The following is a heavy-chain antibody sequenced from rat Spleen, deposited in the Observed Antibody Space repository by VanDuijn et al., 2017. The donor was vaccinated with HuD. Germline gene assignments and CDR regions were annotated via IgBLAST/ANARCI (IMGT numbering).Heavy chain of an antibody. CDR1: GFTFSDYY. D-gene: IGHD5-1*01. V-gene: IGHV5-25*01. Sequence: EVQLVESGGGLVQPGRSLKLSCAASGFTFSDYYMAWVRQAPTKGLEWVASINTGGVNTYYRCSVKGRFTISRDNAKSTLYLQMDSLRSEDTATYYCVRLLGAPDWYFDFWGPGTMVTVSS. CDR3: VRLLGAPDWYFDF. CDR2: INTGGVNT. J-gene: IGHJ1*01.